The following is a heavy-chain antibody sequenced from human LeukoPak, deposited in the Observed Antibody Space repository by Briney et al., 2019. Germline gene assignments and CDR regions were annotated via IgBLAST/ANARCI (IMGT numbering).Heavy chain of an antibody. V-gene: IGHV3-9*01. J-gene: IGHJ6*02. D-gene: IGHD6-19*01. CDR3: AKVLLSGYYYGMDV. Sequence: GGSLRLSCAASGFTFDDYAMHWVRQAPGKGLEWVSGISWNSGSIGYADSVKGRLTISRDNAKNSLYLQMNSLRAEDTALYYCAKVLLSGYYYGMDVWGQGTTVTVSS. CDR1: GFTFDDYA. CDR2: ISWNSGSI.